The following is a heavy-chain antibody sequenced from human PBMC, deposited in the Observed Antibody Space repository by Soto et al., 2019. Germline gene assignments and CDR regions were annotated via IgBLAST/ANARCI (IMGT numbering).Heavy chain of an antibody. CDR1: GFIFSMYW. CDR2: ITDDGSTT. D-gene: IGHD3-10*01. CDR3: TRGPRPTSIGTGAF. V-gene: IGHV3-74*01. Sequence: EVKLVESGGGLFQPGGPLRLSCETSGFIFSMYWMHWVRQVPGKGPQWVARITDDGSTTYYAASVEGRFTISRHNAKNALYLQMTSLRADDTAVYYCTRGPRPTSIGTGAFWGQGTLVTVSS. J-gene: IGHJ4*02.